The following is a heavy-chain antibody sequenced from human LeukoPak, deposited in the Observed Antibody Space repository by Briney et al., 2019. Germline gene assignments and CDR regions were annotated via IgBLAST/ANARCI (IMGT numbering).Heavy chain of an antibody. V-gene: IGHV4-4*07. J-gene: IGHJ6*03. D-gene: IGHD3-22*01. CDR2: LYPGVST. Sequence: SETLSPTCTVSGGPIYSYYWSWIRQTAGKGLEWIGRLYPGVSTNYNPSLKSRVTMSVDTSKNQFALKLSAVTAADTAVYYCARLKFYGSTGYSPGHYMDVWGKGTTVTVSS. CDR3: ARLKFYGSTGYSPGHYMDV. CDR1: GGPIYSYY.